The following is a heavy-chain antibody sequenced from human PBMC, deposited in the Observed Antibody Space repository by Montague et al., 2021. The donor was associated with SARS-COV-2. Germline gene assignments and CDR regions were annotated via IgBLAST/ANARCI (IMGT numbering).Heavy chain of an antibody. CDR1: GFDFSSYP. D-gene: IGHD2-15*01. Sequence: SLRLSCAASGFDFSSYPMHWVRQAPGKGLEWVAVISNDGSNQYYVDSVKGRFTISRDNPKNTVFLQMNSLRADDTAVYYCVGAFDIVVRAATRYFGHWGQGTLVTVSA. J-gene: IGHJ4*02. V-gene: IGHV3-30-3*01. CDR3: VGAFDIVVRAATRYFGH. CDR2: ISNDGSNQ.